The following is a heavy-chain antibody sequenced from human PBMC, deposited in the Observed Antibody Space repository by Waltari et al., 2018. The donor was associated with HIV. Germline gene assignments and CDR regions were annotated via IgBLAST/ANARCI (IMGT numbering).Heavy chain of an antibody. CDR1: GFPFSNYV. V-gene: IGHV3-48*02. J-gene: IGHJ4*02. CDR2: ISSRSNTI. D-gene: IGHD3-3*01. Sequence: GGSLRLSCAASGFPFSNYVMNWVRQAPGKGLEWISSISSRSNTILYADSVKGRFIISRNNAKNSLYLQMNDLRDEDTAVYYCARQSTIFDPFDYWGRGTLVTVSS. CDR3: ARQSTIFDPFDY.